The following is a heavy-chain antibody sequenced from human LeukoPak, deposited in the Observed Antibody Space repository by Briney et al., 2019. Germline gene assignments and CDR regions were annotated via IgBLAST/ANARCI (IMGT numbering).Heavy chain of an antibody. V-gene: IGHV3-7*01. CDR3: ASGAGWESGY. CDR2: IDQDGSEK. Sequence: GGSLRLSCAVSGSTSSRNFMSWVRQTPEKGLEWVANIDQDGSEKNYVDSVKGRFTISRDNAKNSLFLQMNSLRAEDTAIYYCASGAGWESGYWGQGTPVIVSS. CDR1: GSTSSRNF. J-gene: IGHJ4*02. D-gene: IGHD1-26*01.